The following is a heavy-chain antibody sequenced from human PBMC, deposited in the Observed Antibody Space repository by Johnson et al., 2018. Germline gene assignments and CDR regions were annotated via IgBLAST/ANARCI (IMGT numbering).Heavy chain of an antibody. CDR2: INPSTGVT. J-gene: IGHJ6*02. Sequence: QVQLVESGAEVTKPGASVKVSCKASGYTFTHYFMHWVRQAPGQGLEWVGIINPSTGVTNNAQRFYDRVTMTSDTSTSTVYMGVRSLRSEATAVYYCARGSGSAYYYAMDVWGQGTTVTVSS. CDR1: GYTFTHYF. V-gene: IGHV1-46*01. D-gene: IGHD1-26*01. CDR3: ARGSGSAYYYAMDV.